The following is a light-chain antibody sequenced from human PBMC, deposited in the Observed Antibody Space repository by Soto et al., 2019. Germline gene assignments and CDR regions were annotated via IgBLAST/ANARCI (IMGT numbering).Light chain of an antibody. CDR3: QQYGTSPYT. Sequence: EIVLTQSPATLSLSPGERATLSCRASQSVSSYLAWYQQKPGQAPRLLIYDASNRATGIPARFSGSGSGTDFTLTINRLEPEDFALYYCQQYGTSPYTFGQGTKLEIK. CDR1: QSVSSY. J-gene: IGKJ2*01. CDR2: DAS. V-gene: IGKV3-11*01.